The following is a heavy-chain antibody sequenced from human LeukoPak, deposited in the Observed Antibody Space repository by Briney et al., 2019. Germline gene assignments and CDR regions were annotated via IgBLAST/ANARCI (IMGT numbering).Heavy chain of an antibody. D-gene: IGHD4-17*01. Sequence: SETLSLTCTVSGGSISSYYWSWIRQPAGKGLEWIGRIYTSGSTNYNPSLRSRVTISIDTSKQHYFLKLKSVTAADTAVYYCARGYGDFRVEGRYFHSWGQGTLVTVSS. V-gene: IGHV4-4*07. CDR3: ARGYGDFRVEGRYFHS. CDR2: IYTSGST. CDR1: GGSISSYY. J-gene: IGHJ4*02.